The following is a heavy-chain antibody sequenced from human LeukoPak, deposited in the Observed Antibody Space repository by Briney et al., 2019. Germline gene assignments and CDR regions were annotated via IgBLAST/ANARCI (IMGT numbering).Heavy chain of an antibody. Sequence: PSETLSLTCTVSGGSISSYYWSWIRQPPGKGLEWIGYIYYSGSTNYNPSLKSRVTISVDTSKNQFSLKLSSVTAADTAVYYWARGAGITMILGWGQGTLVTVSS. D-gene: IGHD3-22*01. CDR1: GGSISSYY. J-gene: IGHJ4*02. CDR3: ARGAGITMILG. V-gene: IGHV4-59*01. CDR2: IYYSGST.